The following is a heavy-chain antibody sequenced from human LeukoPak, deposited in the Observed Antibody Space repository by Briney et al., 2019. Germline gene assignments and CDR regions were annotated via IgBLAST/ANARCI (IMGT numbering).Heavy chain of an antibody. Sequence: SETLSLTCAVSGGSISSSSYYWGWIRQPPGKGLEWIGSIYYSGSTYYNPSLKSRVTISVDTSKNQFSLKLNSVTAADTAVYYCARSYCSTSCYRSAFDIWGQGTMVTVSS. J-gene: IGHJ3*02. V-gene: IGHV4-39*07. D-gene: IGHD2-2*01. CDR1: GGSISSSSYY. CDR2: IYYSGST. CDR3: ARSYCSTSCYRSAFDI.